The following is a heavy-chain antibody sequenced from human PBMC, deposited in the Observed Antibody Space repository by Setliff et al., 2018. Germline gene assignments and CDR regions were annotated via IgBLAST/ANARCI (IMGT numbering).Heavy chain of an antibody. J-gene: IGHJ6*02. Sequence: SLTCAVSGGSISSSNWWSWVRQPPGKGLEWIGEIYHSGSTNYNPSLKSRVTISVDTSKNQFSLKLSSVTAADTAVYYCARVPSYGSGSYYYYYYGMDVWGQGTTVTVSS. CDR2: IYHSGST. D-gene: IGHD3-10*01. CDR3: ARVPSYGSGSYYYYYYGMDV. CDR1: GGSISSSNW. V-gene: IGHV4-4*02.